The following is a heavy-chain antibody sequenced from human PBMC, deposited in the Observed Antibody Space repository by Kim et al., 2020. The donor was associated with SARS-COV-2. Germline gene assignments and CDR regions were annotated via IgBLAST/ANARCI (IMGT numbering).Heavy chain of an antibody. Sequence: GGSLRLSCAASGFTFSSYAMHWVRQAPGKGLEWVAVISYDGSNKYYAESVKGRFTISRDNSKNTLYLQMNSLRAEDTAVYYCARVPRSSLAVMDVWGQGTTVTVSS. D-gene: IGHD6-6*01. J-gene: IGHJ6*02. CDR3: ARVPRSSLAVMDV. CDR2: ISYDGSNK. V-gene: IGHV3-30-3*01. CDR1: GFTFSSYA.